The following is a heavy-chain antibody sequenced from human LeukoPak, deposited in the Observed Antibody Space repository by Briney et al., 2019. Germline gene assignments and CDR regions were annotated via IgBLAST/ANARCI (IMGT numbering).Heavy chain of an antibody. V-gene: IGHV4-34*01. CDR2: INHSGST. CDR3: AISPPYYGSGSYYTPYYYYYYGMDV. Sequence: SETLSLTCAVYGGSFSGYYWSWIRKPPGKGLEWIGEINHSGSTNYNPSLKSRVTISVDTSKNQFSLKLSSVTAADTAVYYCAISPPYYGSGSYYTPYYYYYYGMDVWGQGTTVTVSS. CDR1: GGSFSGYY. J-gene: IGHJ6*02. D-gene: IGHD3-10*01.